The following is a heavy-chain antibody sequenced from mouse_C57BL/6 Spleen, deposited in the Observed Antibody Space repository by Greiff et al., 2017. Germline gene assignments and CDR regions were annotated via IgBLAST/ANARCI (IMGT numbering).Heavy chain of an antibody. CDR1: GYTFTEYT. CDR2: FYPGSGSI. V-gene: IGHV1-62-2*01. Sequence: VMLVESGAELVKPGASVKLSCKASGYTFTEYTIHWVKQRSGQGLGWIGWFYPGSGSIKYNEKFKDKATLTADKSSSTVYMELSRLTSEDSAVYFGARPEREGNYDFDYWGQGTTLTVSA. CDR3: ARPEREGNYDFDY. D-gene: IGHD2-1*01. J-gene: IGHJ2*01.